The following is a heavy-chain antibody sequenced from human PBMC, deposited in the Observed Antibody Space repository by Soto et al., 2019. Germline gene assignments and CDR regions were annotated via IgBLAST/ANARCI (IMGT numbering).Heavy chain of an antibody. CDR1: GYTFTSYG. CDR2: ISAYNGNT. CDR3: ARGPIAAAGNNCFDH. Sequence: ASVKVSCKASGYTFTSYGISWVRQAPGPGLEWMGWISAYNGNTNYAQKLQGRVTLTTDTSTSTAYRELRSLRSEDTAMYYCARGPIAAAGNNCFDHWRQRTLVTVSS. J-gene: IGHJ5*02. D-gene: IGHD6-13*01. V-gene: IGHV1-18*01.